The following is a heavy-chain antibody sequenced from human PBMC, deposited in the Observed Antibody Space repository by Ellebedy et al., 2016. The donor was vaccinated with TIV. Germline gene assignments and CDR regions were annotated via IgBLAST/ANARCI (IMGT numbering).Heavy chain of an antibody. Sequence: GESLKISXAASGFTFSSYAMHWVRQAPGKGLEWVAVISYDGSNKYYADSVKGRFTISRDNSKNTLYLQMNSLRAEDTAVYYCARTSLSSSWYADPVLFDYWGQGTLVTVSS. CDR3: ARTSLSSSWYADPVLFDY. CDR2: ISYDGSNK. J-gene: IGHJ4*02. V-gene: IGHV3-30-3*01. D-gene: IGHD6-13*01. CDR1: GFTFSSYA.